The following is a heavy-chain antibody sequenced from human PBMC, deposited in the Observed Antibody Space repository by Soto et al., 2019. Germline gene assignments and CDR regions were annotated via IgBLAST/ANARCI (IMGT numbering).Heavy chain of an antibody. Sequence: PSETLSLTCTVSGGSISSSSYYWGWIRQPPGKGLEWVGSMYYSGGTYYTPSLKSRVTISVATSKDQVSLKLSSVPAADTAVYYCARHLGGYSYGSEFDYWGQGTLVTVSS. CDR3: ARHLGGYSYGSEFDY. D-gene: IGHD5-18*01. CDR2: MYYSGGT. V-gene: IGHV4-39*01. CDR1: GGSISSSSYY. J-gene: IGHJ4*02.